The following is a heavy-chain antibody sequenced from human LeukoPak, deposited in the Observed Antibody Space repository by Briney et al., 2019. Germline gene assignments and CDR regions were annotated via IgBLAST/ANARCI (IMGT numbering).Heavy chain of an antibody. CDR3: ARSVRDFWSGTSSGIDY. D-gene: IGHD3-3*01. J-gene: IGHJ4*02. CDR2: FYYSGNT. Sequence: SETLSLTXTVSSGSITSSSYYWGCIRQPPGKGLEWIGSFYYSGNTYYNPSLKSRVTISVDTSKNQFSLKLSSVTAADTAVYYCARSVRDFWSGTSSGIDYWGQGTLVTVSS. V-gene: IGHV4-39*01. CDR1: SGSITSSSYY.